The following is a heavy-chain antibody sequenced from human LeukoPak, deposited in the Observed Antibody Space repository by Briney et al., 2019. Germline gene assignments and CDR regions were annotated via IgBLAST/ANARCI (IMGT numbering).Heavy chain of an antibody. D-gene: IGHD3/OR15-3a*01. CDR2: IGWNSGSI. CDR1: GFSFDDYG. Sequence: GGSLRLSCVAPGFSFDDYGMHWVRQAPGEGLEWGSGIGWNSGSIGYAGSVKGRFTISRDNAKNSLYLQMNSLRPDDTALYYCAKGGTGYHDAFDIWGQGTVVTVSS. CDR3: AKGGTGYHDAFDI. V-gene: IGHV3-9*01. J-gene: IGHJ3*02.